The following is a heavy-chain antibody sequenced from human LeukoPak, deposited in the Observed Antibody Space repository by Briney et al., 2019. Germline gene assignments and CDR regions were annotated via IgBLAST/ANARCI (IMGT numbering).Heavy chain of an antibody. CDR1: GFTFSSYA. J-gene: IGHJ4*02. CDR3: AKGGYGTSSEGRGYFDY. V-gene: IGHV3-23*01. CDR2: ISGSSGST. Sequence: PGGSLRLSCAASGFTFSSYAMSWVRQAPGKGLEWVSAISGSSGSTYYADSVKGRFTISRDNSKNTLDLQMNSLRAEDTALYYCAKGGYGTSSEGRGYFDYWGQGTLVTVSS. D-gene: IGHD6-6*01.